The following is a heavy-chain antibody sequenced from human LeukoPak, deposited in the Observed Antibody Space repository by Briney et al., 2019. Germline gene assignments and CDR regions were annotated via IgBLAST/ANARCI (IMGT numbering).Heavy chain of an antibody. CDR2: IGTAGDT. J-gene: IGHJ4*02. CDR3: ARAGGGWYYFDY. D-gene: IGHD6-19*01. V-gene: IGHV3-13*01. CDR1: GFTFSSYD. Sequence: GGSLRLSCAASGFTFSSYDMHWVRQATGKGLEWVSAIGTAGDTYYPGSVKGRFTISRENAENSLYLQMNSLRAGDTAMYYCARAGGGWYYFDYWGQGTLSPSPQ.